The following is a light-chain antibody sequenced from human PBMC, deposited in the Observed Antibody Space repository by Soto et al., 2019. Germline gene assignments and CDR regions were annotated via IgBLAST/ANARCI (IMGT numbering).Light chain of an antibody. CDR2: RNN. V-gene: IGLV1-47*01. CDR1: SSNIGSNY. CDR3: AAWDDSLSGLYV. Sequence: QSVLTQPPSASGTPGQRVTISCSGRSSNIGSNYVYWYQQLPGTAPKLLIYRNNQRPSGVPDRLSGSKSGTSAALSISGLRSEDEADYYCAAWDDSLSGLYVFVTGTKVTVL. J-gene: IGLJ1*01.